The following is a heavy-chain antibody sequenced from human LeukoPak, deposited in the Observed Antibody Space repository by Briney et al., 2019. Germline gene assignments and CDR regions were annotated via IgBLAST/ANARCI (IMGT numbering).Heavy chain of an antibody. CDR2: ISSSSSYI. J-gene: IGHJ4*02. Sequence: GGSLRLSCAASGFTFSSYSMNWVRQAPGKGLEWVSSISSSSSYIYYADSVKGRFTISRDNAKNSLYLQMNSLRAEDRAVYYCARVLVGKYSGYVPFLTPPQGHGGRGPLVPVSS. V-gene: IGHV3-21*01. CDR1: GFTFSSYS. D-gene: IGHD5-12*01. CDR3: ARVLVGKYSGYVPFLTPPQGH.